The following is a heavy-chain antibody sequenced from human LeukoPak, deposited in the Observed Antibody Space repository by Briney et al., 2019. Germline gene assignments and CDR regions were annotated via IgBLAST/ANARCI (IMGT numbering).Heavy chain of an antibody. V-gene: IGHV5-51*01. J-gene: IGHJ3*02. Sequence: PGGSLKISCKGSGYRFTSYWSAWVRKMPGNGLEWMGSIYPGDSDTRYSPSFQAHVTISVDKSISTAYLQWTSLKASDTAMYYCARQPSRDAFDIWGQATMVTVSS. CDR2: IYPGDSDT. CDR1: GYRFTSYW. CDR3: ARQPSRDAFDI.